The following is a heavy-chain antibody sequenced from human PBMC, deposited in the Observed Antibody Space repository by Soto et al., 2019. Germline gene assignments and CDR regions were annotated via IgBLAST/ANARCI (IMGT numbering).Heavy chain of an antibody. D-gene: IGHD3-10*01. V-gene: IGHV4-39*07. CDR1: GGSISSSSYY. CDR3: ARGTWFGELLPFDP. Sequence: SETLSLTCTVSGGSISSSSYYWGWIRQPPGKGLEWIGSIYYSGSTYYNPSLKSRVTISVDTSKNQFSLKLSSVTAADTAVYYCARGTWFGELLPFDPWGQGTLVTVSS. CDR2: IYYSGST. J-gene: IGHJ5*02.